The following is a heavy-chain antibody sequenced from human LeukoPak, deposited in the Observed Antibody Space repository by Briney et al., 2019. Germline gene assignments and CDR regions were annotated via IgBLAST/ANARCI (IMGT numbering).Heavy chain of an antibody. V-gene: IGHV1-69*05. J-gene: IGHJ6*03. D-gene: IGHD3-22*01. Sequence: SVKVSCKASGGTFSSYAISWVRQAPGQGLEWMGGIIPIFGTANYAQKFQGRVTMTRDTSISTAYMELSRLRSDDTAVYYCARGYYDSSGYYFYNYYYMDVWGKGTTVTISS. CDR3: ARGYYDSSGYYFYNYYYMDV. CDR2: IIPIFGTA. CDR1: GGTFSSYA.